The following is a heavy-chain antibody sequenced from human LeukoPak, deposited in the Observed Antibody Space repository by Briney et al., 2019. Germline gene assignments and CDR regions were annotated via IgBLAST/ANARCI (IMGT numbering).Heavy chain of an antibody. J-gene: IGHJ4*02. CDR2: ISSSSSYI. CDR1: GFTFSSYS. D-gene: IGHD2-2*01. V-gene: IGHV3-21*01. CDR3: ARAILVRGATPEGDY. Sequence: GGSLRLSCAASGFTFSSYSMNWVRQAPGKGLEWVSSISSSSSYIYYADSVKGRFTISRDNAKNSLYLQMNSLRAEDTAVYYCARAILVRGATPEGDYWGQGTLVTVSS.